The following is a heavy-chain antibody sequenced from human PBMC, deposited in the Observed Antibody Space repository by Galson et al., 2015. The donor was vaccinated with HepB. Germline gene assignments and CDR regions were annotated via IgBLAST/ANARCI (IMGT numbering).Heavy chain of an antibody. CDR3: AKDYGSGYYLES. V-gene: IGHV3-23*01. CDR1: GITFTSYA. CDR2: ITGSSAGT. Sequence: SLRLSCAASGITFTSYAMTWVRQAPGKGLEWVSTITGSSAGTYYADSVKGRFTISRDNSKNTVFLQMNSLRAEDTAVYYCAKDYGSGYYLESWGQGTLVTVSS. J-gene: IGHJ4*02. D-gene: IGHD6-19*01.